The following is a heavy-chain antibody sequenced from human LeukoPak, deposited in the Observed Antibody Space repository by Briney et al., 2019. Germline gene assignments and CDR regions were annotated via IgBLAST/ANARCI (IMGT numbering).Heavy chain of an antibody. CDR2: IYHSGST. D-gene: IGHD2/OR15-2a*01. V-gene: IGHV4-38-2*02. Sequence: SETLSLTCTVSGYSLSSGYYWGWIRQPPGKGREWIGSIYHSGSTYYNPSLKSRVTISVDTSKPPFSLKLSSVAAADTAVYYCARDGGPLPLSDWFDPWGQGTLVTVSS. CDR3: ARDGGPLPLSDWFDP. CDR1: GYSLSSGYY. J-gene: IGHJ5*02.